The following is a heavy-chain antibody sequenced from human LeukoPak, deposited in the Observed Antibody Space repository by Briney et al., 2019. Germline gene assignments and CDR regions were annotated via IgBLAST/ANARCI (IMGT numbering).Heavy chain of an antibody. V-gene: IGHV3-30*03. CDR3: ARALSAMVADN. CDR1: GFTFSSYG. Sequence: GGSLRLSCAASGFTFSSYGMHWVRQAPGKGLEWVAVISYDGSNKYYADSVKGRFTISRDNSKNTLYLQMNSLRAEDTALYYCARALSAMVADNWGQGTLVTVSS. J-gene: IGHJ4*02. CDR2: ISYDGSNK. D-gene: IGHD5-18*01.